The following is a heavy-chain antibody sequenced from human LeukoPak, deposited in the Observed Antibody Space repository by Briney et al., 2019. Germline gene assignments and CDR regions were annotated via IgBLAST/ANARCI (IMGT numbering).Heavy chain of an antibody. D-gene: IGHD5-12*01. Sequence: GGSLRLSCAASGFTFSSYAISWVRQAPGKGLEWVSAISGSGGSTYYADSVKGRFTISRDNSKNTLYLQMNSLRAEDTAVYYCAKDPLSPAVATIYAFDIWGQGTMVTVSS. CDR3: AKDPLSPAVATIYAFDI. CDR2: ISGSGGST. V-gene: IGHV3-23*01. CDR1: GFTFSSYA. J-gene: IGHJ3*02.